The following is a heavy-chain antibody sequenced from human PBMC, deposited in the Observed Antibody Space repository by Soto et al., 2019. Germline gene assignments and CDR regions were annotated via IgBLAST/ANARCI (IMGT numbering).Heavy chain of an antibody. CDR1: GGSISSGDYY. CDR3: ARHEKGSANWYSGSFDY. CDR2: IYYSGST. J-gene: IGHJ4*02. Sequence: SETLSLTCTVSGGSISSGDYYWSWIRQPPGKGLEWIGYIYYSGSTYYNPSLKSRVTISVDTSKNQFSLKLSSVTAADTAVYYCARHEKGSANWYSGSFDYWGQGILVTVSS. V-gene: IGHV4-30-4*01. D-gene: IGHD1-7*01.